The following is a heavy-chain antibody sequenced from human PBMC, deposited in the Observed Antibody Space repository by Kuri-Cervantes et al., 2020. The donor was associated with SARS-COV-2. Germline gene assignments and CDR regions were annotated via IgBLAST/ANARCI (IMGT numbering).Heavy chain of an antibody. CDR3: ARDRVGVLDS. D-gene: IGHD2-21*01. Sequence: LSLTCAASGFTFSTYAMHWVRQAPGKGLEWVAIISDDGQNQDFADSVKGRFTISRDNFKNTLCLNMSSLRAEDTAMYYCARDRVGVLDSWGQGTLVTVPQ. CDR2: ISDDGQNQ. CDR1: GFTFSTYA. V-gene: IGHV3-30*04. J-gene: IGHJ4*02.